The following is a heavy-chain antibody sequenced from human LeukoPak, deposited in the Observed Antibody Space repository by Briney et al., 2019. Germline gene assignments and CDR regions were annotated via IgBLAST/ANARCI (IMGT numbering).Heavy chain of an antibody. V-gene: IGHV3-66*01. Sequence: GGSLRLSCVVPGFNVSSNYMTWVRQAPGKGLEWVSVIYSGGSTYYGDSVKGRFIISRDNSKNTLYLQMNSLRAEDTAVYYCATGRWYRDWGQGTLVTVSS. CDR1: GFNVSSNY. CDR2: IYSGGST. D-gene: IGHD2-15*01. CDR3: ATGRWYRD. J-gene: IGHJ4*01.